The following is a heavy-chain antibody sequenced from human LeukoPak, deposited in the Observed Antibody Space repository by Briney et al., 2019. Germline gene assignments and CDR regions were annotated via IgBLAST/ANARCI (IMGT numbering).Heavy chain of an antibody. CDR2: FYISGGT. V-gene: IGHV4-61*02. J-gene: IGHJ3*02. CDR1: GDSISSGSYY. CDR3: ASLGGFAI. Sequence: SETLSLTCTVSGDSISSGSYYWNWIRQPAGKGLEWIGRFYISGGTNYNPSLKSRVTISVDTSKNLFSLKLTSVTAADTAVYYCASLGGFAIWGQGTVVTVSS.